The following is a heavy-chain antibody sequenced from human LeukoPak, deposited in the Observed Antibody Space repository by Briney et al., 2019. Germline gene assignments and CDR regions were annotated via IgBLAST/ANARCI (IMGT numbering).Heavy chain of an antibody. V-gene: IGHV3-30-3*01. Sequence: GRSLRLSCAASGFTFSSYAMHWVRQAPGKGLEWVAVISCDGSNKYYADSVKGRFTISRDNSKNTLYLQMNSLRAEDTAVYYCARESYDSSGLQNWFDPWGQGTLVTVSS. CDR3: ARESYDSSGLQNWFDP. D-gene: IGHD3-22*01. J-gene: IGHJ5*02. CDR2: ISCDGSNK. CDR1: GFTFSSYA.